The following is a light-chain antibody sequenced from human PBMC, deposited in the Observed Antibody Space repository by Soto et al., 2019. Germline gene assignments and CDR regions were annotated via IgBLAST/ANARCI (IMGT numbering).Light chain of an antibody. CDR3: QQFNVYPLT. CDR2: AAS. Sequence: DIQLTQSPSFLSASVGDRVTIYCRASQGITDFLAWYQQKPGKAPKLLIYAASTLQSGVPSRFSGSASGTEFTLTVSSLQPEDFSTYFCQQFNVYPLTFGGGTMLEIK. CDR1: QGITDF. V-gene: IGKV1-9*01. J-gene: IGKJ4*01.